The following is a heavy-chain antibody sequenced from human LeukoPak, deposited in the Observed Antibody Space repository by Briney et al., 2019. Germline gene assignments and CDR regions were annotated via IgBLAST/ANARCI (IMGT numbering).Heavy chain of an antibody. Sequence: SETLSLTCTVSGGSISSYYWSWIRQPAGKGLEWIGRIYTSGSTNYNPSLKSRVTMSVDTSKNQFSLKLSSVTAADTAVYYCARELTSTIFGVDDAFDIWGQGTMVTVSS. J-gene: IGHJ3*02. CDR3: ARELTSTIFGVDDAFDI. CDR1: GGSISSYY. V-gene: IGHV4-4*07. CDR2: IYTSGST. D-gene: IGHD3-3*01.